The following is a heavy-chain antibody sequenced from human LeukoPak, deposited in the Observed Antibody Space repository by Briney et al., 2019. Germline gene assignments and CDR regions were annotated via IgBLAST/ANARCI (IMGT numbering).Heavy chain of an antibody. CDR2: ITGGGVA. V-gene: IGHV3-23*01. J-gene: IGHJ4*02. D-gene: IGHD1-1*01. Sequence: GGSLRLSCAASGFTFSNYCMMWVRQAPGKGLEWVSSITGGGVAYYADSVKGRFTISRDNSKNTLYLQMNSLRAEDTAVYYCAKLNDQKYYFDYWGQGTLVTVSS. CDR3: AKLNDQKYYFDY. CDR1: GFTFSNYC.